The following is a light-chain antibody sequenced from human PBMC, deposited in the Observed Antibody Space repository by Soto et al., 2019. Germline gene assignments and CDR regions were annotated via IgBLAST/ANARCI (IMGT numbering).Light chain of an antibody. CDR1: QSVSSY. Sequence: EIVLTQSPATLSLSPGERATLSCRASQSVSSYLAWYQQKPGQAPMLLIYDASNRATGIPARFSGSGSGTDFILTIRSLEPEYFAVYFCQQRSNWLTFGGGTKVEIK. CDR2: DAS. CDR3: QQRSNWLT. J-gene: IGKJ4*01. V-gene: IGKV3-11*01.